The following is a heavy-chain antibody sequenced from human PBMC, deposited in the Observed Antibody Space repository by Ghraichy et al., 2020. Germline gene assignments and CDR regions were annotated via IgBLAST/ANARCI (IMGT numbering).Heavy chain of an antibody. CDR3: ARVPLNHAYYYYAMDV. J-gene: IGHJ6*02. Sequence: SETLSLTCTVYGGSFSGYYWSWIRQAPGKGLEWIGEINHSGSTNYNPSLKSRVTISVDTSKNQFSLHLSSVTAADTAVYYCARVPLNHAYYYYAMDVWGQGTTVTVSS. V-gene: IGHV4-34*01. CDR1: GGSFSGYY. CDR2: INHSGST.